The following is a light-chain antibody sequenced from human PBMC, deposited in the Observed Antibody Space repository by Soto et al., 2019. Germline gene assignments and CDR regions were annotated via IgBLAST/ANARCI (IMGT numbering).Light chain of an antibody. CDR1: SGYSNYK. CDR2: VGTGGIVG. Sequence: QSVLTQPPSASASLGASVTLTCTLSSGYSNYKVDWYQQRPGKGPRFVMRVGTGGIVGSKGDGIPDRFSVLGSGLNRYLTIKNIQEEDESAYHCGADHGSGSNFAYVFGTGTKVTVL. J-gene: IGLJ1*01. V-gene: IGLV9-49*01. CDR3: GADHGSGSNFAYV.